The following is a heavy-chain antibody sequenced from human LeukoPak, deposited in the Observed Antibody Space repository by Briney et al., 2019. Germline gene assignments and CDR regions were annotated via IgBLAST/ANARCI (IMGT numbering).Heavy chain of an antibody. CDR1: GFTFDDYG. J-gene: IGHJ4*02. CDR2: INWNGGST. D-gene: IGHD3-10*01. Sequence: GGSLRLSCAASGFTFDDYGMSWVRQAPGKGLEWVSGINWNGGSTGYADSVKGRFTISRGNAKNSLYLQMNSLRAEDTALYHCARANYYGSGSYYWGSNDYWGQGTLVTVSS. CDR3: ARANYYGSGSYYWGSNDY. V-gene: IGHV3-20*01.